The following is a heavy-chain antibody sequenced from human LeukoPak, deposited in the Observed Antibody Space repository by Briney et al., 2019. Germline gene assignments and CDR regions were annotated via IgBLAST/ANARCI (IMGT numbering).Heavy chain of an antibody. J-gene: IGHJ6*04. CDR3: AELGITMIGGV. D-gene: IGHD3-10*02. Sequence: PGGSLRLSCAASGFSFSSHAMNWVRLAPGKGLEWVSYISSSGSTIYYADSVKGRFTISRDNAKNSLYLQMNSLRAEDTAVYYCAELGITMIGGVWGKGTTVTISS. CDR1: GFSFSSHA. V-gene: IGHV3-48*03. CDR2: ISSSGSTI.